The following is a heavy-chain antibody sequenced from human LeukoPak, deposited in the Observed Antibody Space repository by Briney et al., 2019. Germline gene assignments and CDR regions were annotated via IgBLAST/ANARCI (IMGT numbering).Heavy chain of an antibody. D-gene: IGHD6-13*01. CDR1: GGSSSSSNYY. J-gene: IGHJ4*02. CDR2: VYHSGST. V-gene: IGHV4-39*07. Sequence: SETLSLTCSVSGGSSSSSNYYWGGLRQAPGSGLEWIGSVYHSGSTYDNPSLKSRVTISLDTSKNQSSLKVTSVTAADTAVYYCTRGNSIAAGANWGQGTLVTVSS. CDR3: TRGNSIAAGAN.